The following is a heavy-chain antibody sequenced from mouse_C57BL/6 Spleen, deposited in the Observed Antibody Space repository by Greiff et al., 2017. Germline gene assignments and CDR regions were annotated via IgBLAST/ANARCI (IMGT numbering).Heavy chain of an antibody. V-gene: IGHV5-4*01. J-gene: IGHJ3*01. CDR1: GFTFSSYA. CDR3: ARDRGFAY. CDR2: ISDGGSYT. D-gene: IGHD3-1*01. Sequence: EVKVEESGGGLVKPGGSLKLSCAASGFTFSSYAMSWVRQTPEKRLEWVATISDGGSYTYYPDNVKGRFTISRDNAKNNLYLQMGHLKSEDTAMYYCARDRGFAYWGKGTLVTVSA.